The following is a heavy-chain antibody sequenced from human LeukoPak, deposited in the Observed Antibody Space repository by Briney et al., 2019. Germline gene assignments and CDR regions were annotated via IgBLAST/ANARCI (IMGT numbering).Heavy chain of an antibody. CDR2: INSDASST. D-gene: IGHD3-3*02. CDR3: ARAISGTFDI. V-gene: IGHV3-74*01. Sequence: GGSLRLSCAASGFTFRSNWMHRVRQVPGKGLVWVSRINSDASSTTYADSVKGRFTISRDNAKNTLYLQMNSLRAEDTAVYYCARAISGTFDIWGQGTMVIVSS. CDR1: GFTFRSNW. J-gene: IGHJ3*02.